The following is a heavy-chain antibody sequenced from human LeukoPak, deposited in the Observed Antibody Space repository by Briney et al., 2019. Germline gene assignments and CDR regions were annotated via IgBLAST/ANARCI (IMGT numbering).Heavy chain of an antibody. CDR3: ARDAYDFWSGYYSYGMDV. D-gene: IGHD3-3*01. CDR2: IYYSGST. J-gene: IGHJ6*02. CDR1: GGPISSYY. Sequence: PSETLSLTCTVSGGPISSYYWSWIRQPPGKGLEGIGYIYYSGSTNYNPSLKSRVTISVDTSKNQFSLKLSSVTAADTAVYYCARDAYDFWSGYYSYGMDVWGQGTTVTVSS. V-gene: IGHV4-59*13.